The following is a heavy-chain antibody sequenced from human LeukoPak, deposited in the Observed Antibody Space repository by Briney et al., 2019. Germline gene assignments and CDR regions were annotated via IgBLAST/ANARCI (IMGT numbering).Heavy chain of an antibody. CDR2: IYYSGST. CDR1: GGSISSYY. CDR3: ARGRGVTYYFDY. Sequence: SETLSLTCTVSGGSISSYYWSWIRQPPGKGLEWIGYIYYSGSTNYNPSLKSRVTISVDTSKNQFSLKLSSVTAADTAVYYCARGRGVTYYFDYWGQGTLVTVSS. D-gene: IGHD3-10*01. J-gene: IGHJ4*02. V-gene: IGHV4-59*01.